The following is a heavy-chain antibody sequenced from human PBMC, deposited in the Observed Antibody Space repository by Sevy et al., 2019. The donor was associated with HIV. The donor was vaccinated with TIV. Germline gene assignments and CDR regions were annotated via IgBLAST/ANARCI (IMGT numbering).Heavy chain of an antibody. CDR2: PSGSGGTT. Sequence: GGSLRLSCAASGFTFSNYAMNWVRRAPGKGLEWVSVPSGSGGTTYDADSVKGRFTISRDKSQNTLYLQMNSLIAEDTAVYYCAKVLAPGVAVAGSAWGMDVWGQGTTVTVSS. CDR3: AKVLAPGVAVAGSAWGMDV. CDR1: GFTFSNYA. J-gene: IGHJ6*02. D-gene: IGHD6-19*01. V-gene: IGHV3-23*01.